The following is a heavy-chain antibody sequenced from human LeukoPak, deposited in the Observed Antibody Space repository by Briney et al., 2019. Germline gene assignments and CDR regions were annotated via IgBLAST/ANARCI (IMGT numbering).Heavy chain of an antibody. CDR3: ARVILRAYDY. V-gene: IGHV3-48*04. Sequence: GGSLRLSCAASGFTFSSYSMNWVRQAPGKGLEGVSYISSSSSTIYYADSVKGRFTISRDNAKNSLYLQMNSLRAEDTAVYYCARVILRAYDYWGQGTLVTVSS. J-gene: IGHJ4*02. D-gene: IGHD1-26*01. CDR2: ISSSSSTI. CDR1: GFTFSSYS.